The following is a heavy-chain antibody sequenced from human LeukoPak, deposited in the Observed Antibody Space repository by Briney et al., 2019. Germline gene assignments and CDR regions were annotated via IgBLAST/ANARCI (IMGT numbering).Heavy chain of an antibody. CDR3: ASGSGSYRTPYYYMDV. CDR1: GFTVSSNY. CDR2: IYSGGST. J-gene: IGHJ6*03. V-gene: IGHV3-53*01. Sequence: GGSLRLSCAASGFTVSSNYMSWVRQAPGKGLEWVSIIYSGGSTNYADSVKGRFTISRDNSKNTLYLQMNSLRAEDTAVYYCASGSGSYRTPYYYMDVWGKGTTDTVSS. D-gene: IGHD3-10*01.